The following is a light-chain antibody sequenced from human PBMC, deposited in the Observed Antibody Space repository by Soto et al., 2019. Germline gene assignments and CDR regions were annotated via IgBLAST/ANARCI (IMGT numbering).Light chain of an antibody. Sequence: DIQMTQSPSTLSASVGDRVTITCRASQSISSLLAWYQQKPGRAPTLLIYKASTLESGVPSRFSGSGSGTEFTLTISSLQPDDFATYYCQQYVTYPLTFGQGTRLEIK. J-gene: IGKJ5*01. CDR2: KAS. CDR3: QQYVTYPLT. V-gene: IGKV1-5*03. CDR1: QSISSL.